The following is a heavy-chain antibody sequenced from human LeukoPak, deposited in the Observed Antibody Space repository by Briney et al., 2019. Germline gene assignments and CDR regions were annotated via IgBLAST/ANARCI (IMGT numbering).Heavy chain of an antibody. V-gene: IGHV4-4*07. J-gene: IGHJ6*03. D-gene: IGHD3-10*01. Sequence: SETLSLTCTVSGDSISSYYWSWIRQPAGKGLEWNGRIYASGSTNYNPSLKSRVTMSVDTSKNQFSLKLSSVTAADTAVYYCARGGGPMARHYYYYMDVWGKGTTVTISS. CDR3: ARGGGPMARHYYYYMDV. CDR1: GDSISSYY. CDR2: IYASGST.